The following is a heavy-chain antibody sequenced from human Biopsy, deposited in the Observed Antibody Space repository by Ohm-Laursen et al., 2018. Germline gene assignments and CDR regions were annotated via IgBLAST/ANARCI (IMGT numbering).Heavy chain of an antibody. J-gene: IGHJ4*02. CDR1: GGSFTGHY. D-gene: IGHD4-23*01. CDR2: ISYTGYT. V-gene: IGHV4-59*11. Sequence: PGTLSLTWTVSGGSFTGHYWSWTRQPPGKGLEWIGHISYTGYTSYNASLKSRVTISVDTSRNHFSLRLSSLTAADTAVYYCARGSNDFGGLYFPRWGQGTLLTVSS. CDR3: ARGSNDFGGLYFPR.